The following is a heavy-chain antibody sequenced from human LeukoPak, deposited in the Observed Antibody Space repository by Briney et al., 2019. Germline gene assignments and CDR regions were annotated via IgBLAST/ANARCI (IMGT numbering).Heavy chain of an antibody. CDR1: GGSFSSGSYY. CDR3: STTYYYDSSEGY. Sequence: ETLSLTCTVSGGSFSSGSYYWTWIRQPPGKGLEWVGRIKSKTDGGTTDYAAPVKGRFTISRDDSKNTLYLQMNSLKTEDTAVYYCSTTYYYDSSEGYWGQGTLVTVSS. V-gene: IGHV3-15*07. CDR2: IKSKTDGGTT. D-gene: IGHD3-22*01. J-gene: IGHJ4*02.